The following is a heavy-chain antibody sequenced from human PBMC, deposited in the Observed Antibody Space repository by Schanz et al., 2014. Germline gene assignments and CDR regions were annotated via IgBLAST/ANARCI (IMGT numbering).Heavy chain of an antibody. Sequence: VQLLESGGGLVQPGGSLRLSCAASGFTFNSYAMTWVRQAPGKGLEWVSSISHSGGSKYYADSVKGRFTISRDNSKNTLYLHMNTLRSEDTAVYYCAKDSTHIDIVLVPTAIDYWGQGTLVTVSS. CDR3: AKDSTHIDIVLVPTAIDY. CDR2: ISHSGGSK. V-gene: IGHV3-23*01. CDR1: GFTFNSYA. D-gene: IGHD2-2*01. J-gene: IGHJ4*02.